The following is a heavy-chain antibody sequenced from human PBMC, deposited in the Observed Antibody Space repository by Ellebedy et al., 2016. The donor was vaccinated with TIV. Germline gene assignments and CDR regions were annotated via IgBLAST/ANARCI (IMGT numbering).Heavy chain of an antibody. CDR2: ISSGGSEK. V-gene: IGHV3-30*18. CDR1: EFTLNTYG. J-gene: IGHJ6*02. CDR3: AEEGGSSRGASGMDV. D-gene: IGHD6-6*01. Sequence: GESLKISCAASEFTLNTYGMHWVRQTPDKGLEWVAFISSGGSEKYYVGSVKGRFTISRDISKNTLYLEMNSLRGDDTAVYYCAEEGGSSRGASGMDVWGQGTTVIVSS.